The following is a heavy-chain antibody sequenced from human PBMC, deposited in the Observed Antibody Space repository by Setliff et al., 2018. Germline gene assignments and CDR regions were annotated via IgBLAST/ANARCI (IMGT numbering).Heavy chain of an antibody. D-gene: IGHD2-15*01. J-gene: IGHJ4*02. CDR3: ARRHCSGGSCYSLNYFDY. Sequence: PSETLSLTCTVSGGSISSSSYYWGWIRQPPGKGLEWIGSIYHSGSTNYNPSLKSRVTISVDTSKKQFSLKLSSVTAADTAVYYCARRHCSGGSCYSLNYFDYWGQGTLVTVSS. CDR1: GGSISSSSYY. CDR2: IYHSGST. V-gene: IGHV4-39*07.